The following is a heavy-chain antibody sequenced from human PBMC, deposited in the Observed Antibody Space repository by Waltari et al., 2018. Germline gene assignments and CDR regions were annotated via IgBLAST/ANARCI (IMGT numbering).Heavy chain of an antibody. V-gene: IGHV1-24*01. CDR1: GYTLTALS. CDR2: FDTEDGET. J-gene: IGHJ4*02. CDR3: ATSLKGVVVIHY. D-gene: IGHD3-22*01. Sequence: QVQLVQSGAEVKKPGASVKVSCKVSGYTLTALSMHWVRQAPGKGLEWMGGFDTEDGETIYAKKFQVRVTMTEDTSTDTAYMELSSLRSEDTAVYYCATSLKGVVVIHYWGQGTLVTVSS.